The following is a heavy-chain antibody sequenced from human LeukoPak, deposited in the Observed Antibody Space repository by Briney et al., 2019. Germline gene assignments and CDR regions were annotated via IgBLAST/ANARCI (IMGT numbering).Heavy chain of an antibody. CDR2: IGQDGSGT. CDR3: VRGNEAY. Sequence: GGSLRLSCSSSGFIFGSHRMSWVRQAPGKGLEWVANIGQDGSGTFYADSLRGRFTISRDNANNLLFLQMNNLRVEDTAVYYCVRGNEAYWGQGTLVTASS. V-gene: IGHV3-7*01. CDR1: GFIFGSHR. J-gene: IGHJ1*01.